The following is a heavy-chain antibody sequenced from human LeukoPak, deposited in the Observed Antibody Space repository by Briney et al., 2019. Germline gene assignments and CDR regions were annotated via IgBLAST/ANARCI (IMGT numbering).Heavy chain of an antibody. J-gene: IGHJ6*02. V-gene: IGHV3-33*01. D-gene: IGHD2-2*01. CDR2: IWYDGSNK. Sequence: GGSLRLSCAASGFTFSSYGMLWVRQAPGKGLEWVAVIWYDGSNKYYADSVKGRFTISRDNSKNTLYLQMNSLRAEDTAVYYCARDLVVPAATLIYYYYGMDVWGQGTTVTVSS. CDR3: ARDLVVPAATLIYYYYGMDV. CDR1: GFTFSSYG.